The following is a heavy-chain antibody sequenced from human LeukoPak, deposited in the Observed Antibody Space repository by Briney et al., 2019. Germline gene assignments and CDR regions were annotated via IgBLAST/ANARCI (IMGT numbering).Heavy chain of an antibody. CDR3: ARLMGSESLDFYYYYGMDV. CDR1: GYTFTSYD. D-gene: IGHD2-8*01. Sequence: ASVKVSCKASGYTFTSYDINWVRQATGQGLEWMGWMNPNSGNTGYAQKFQGRVTMTRNTSIGTAYMELSSLRSEDTAVYYCARLMGSESLDFYYYYGMDVWGQGTTVTVSS. J-gene: IGHJ6*02. V-gene: IGHV1-8*01. CDR2: MNPNSGNT.